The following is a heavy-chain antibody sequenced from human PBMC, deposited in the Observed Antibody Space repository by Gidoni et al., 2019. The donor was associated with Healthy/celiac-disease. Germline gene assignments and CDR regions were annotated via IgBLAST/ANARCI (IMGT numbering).Heavy chain of an antibody. Sequence: EVQLVESGGGLVQPGGSLRLSCAASGFTVSSNYMSWVRQAPGKGLEWVSVIYSGGSTYYADSVKGRFTISRDNSKNTLYLQMNSLRAEDTAVYYCARVGYSSTPALGYFDYWGQGTLVTVSS. CDR2: IYSGGST. CDR1: GFTVSSNY. CDR3: ARVGYSSTPALGYFDY. D-gene: IGHD6-13*01. J-gene: IGHJ4*02. V-gene: IGHV3-66*01.